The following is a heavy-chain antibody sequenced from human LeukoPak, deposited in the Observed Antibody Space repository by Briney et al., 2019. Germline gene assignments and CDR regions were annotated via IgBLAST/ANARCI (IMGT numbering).Heavy chain of an antibody. J-gene: IGHJ3*01. CDR1: GSISSSAYY. CDR3: VACRDNSCYSETFGF. D-gene: IGHD2-15*01. Sequence: MSSETLSLTCTFSGSISSSAYYWGWIRQPPGKGLEWIGSIYYGGSTYYNPSLKSRVTISVDTSKNQFSLKLKSVTPEDTAVYYCVACRDNSCYSETFGFWGQGTTVTVSS. CDR2: IYYGGST. V-gene: IGHV4-39*01.